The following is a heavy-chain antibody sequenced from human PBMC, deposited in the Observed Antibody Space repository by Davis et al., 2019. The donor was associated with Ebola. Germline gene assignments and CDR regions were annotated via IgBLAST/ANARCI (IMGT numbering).Heavy chain of an antibody. Sequence: PSETLSLTCAVYGGSFSGYYWSWIRQPPGKGLEWIGYIYNSGSTNYNPSLKSRVTISVDTSKNQFSLKMSSVTAADTAVYYCARGKVGATTGWGRGTLVTVSS. D-gene: IGHD1-26*01. CDR3: ARGKVGATTG. CDR2: IYNSGST. CDR1: GGSFSGYY. V-gene: IGHV4-59*01. J-gene: IGHJ1*01.